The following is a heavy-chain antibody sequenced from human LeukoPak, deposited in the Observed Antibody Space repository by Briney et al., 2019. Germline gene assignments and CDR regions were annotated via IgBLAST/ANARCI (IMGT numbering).Heavy chain of an antibody. Sequence: PSETLSLTCTVSGVSITSYYWTWIRQPAGKGLEWIGRIHSSGSTNCNPSLKSRVTMSVDTSKNQFSLKLSSVTAADTAVYYCARDSGSYYHAYNYWGQGTLVTVSS. V-gene: IGHV4-4*07. CDR3: ARDSGSYYHAYNY. D-gene: IGHD3-10*01. CDR2: IHSSGST. J-gene: IGHJ4*02. CDR1: GVSITSYY.